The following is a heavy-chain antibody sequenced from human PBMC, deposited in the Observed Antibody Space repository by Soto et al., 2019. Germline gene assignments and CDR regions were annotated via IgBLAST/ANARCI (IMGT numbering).Heavy chain of an antibody. J-gene: IGHJ5*02. Sequence: QVQLVQSGAEVKKPGASVKVSCKASGYTFTSYGISWVRQAPGQGLEWMGWISAYNGNTNYAQKLQGRVTMTTDTSTSKAYMELRSLRSDDTAVYYCARPIRSGLRCSGGSCYSAFDPWGQGTLVTVSS. D-gene: IGHD2-15*01. CDR1: GYTFTSYG. CDR2: ISAYNGNT. CDR3: ARPIRSGLRCSGGSCYSAFDP. V-gene: IGHV1-18*01.